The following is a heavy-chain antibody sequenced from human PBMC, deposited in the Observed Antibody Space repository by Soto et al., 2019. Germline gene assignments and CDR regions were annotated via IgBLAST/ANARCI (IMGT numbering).Heavy chain of an antibody. D-gene: IGHD6-19*01. CDR1: GGSISSSNW. CDR3: AGRIAVAGTKAHYYFDY. CDR2: IYHSGST. V-gene: IGHV4-4*02. J-gene: IGHJ4*02. Sequence: QVQLQESGPGLVKPSGTLSLTCAVSGGSISSSNWWSWVRQPPGKGLEWIGEIYHSGSTNYNPSLKSRVTISVDKSKNQFSLKLRSVTAADTAVYYCAGRIAVAGTKAHYYFDYWGQGTLVTVSS.